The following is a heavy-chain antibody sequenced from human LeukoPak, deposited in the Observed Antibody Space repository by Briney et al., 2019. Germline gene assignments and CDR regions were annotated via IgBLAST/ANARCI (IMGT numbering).Heavy chain of an antibody. CDR3: AKITPAGYYDSSGPFDY. D-gene: IGHD3-22*01. CDR2: ISGSGGST. Sequence: GGSLRLSCAASGFTFSSYAMSWVRQAPGKGLEWVSAISGSGGSTYYADSVKGRFTISRDNSKNTLYLQMNSLRAEDTAVYYCAKITPAGYYDSSGPFDYWGQGTLVTVSS. V-gene: IGHV3-23*01. J-gene: IGHJ4*02. CDR1: GFTFSSYA.